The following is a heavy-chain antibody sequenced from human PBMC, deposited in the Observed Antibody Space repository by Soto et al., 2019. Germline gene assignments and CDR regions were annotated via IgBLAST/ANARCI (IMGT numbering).Heavy chain of an antibody. D-gene: IGHD3-16*02. Sequence: QITLKESGPTLVRPTQTLTLTCTFSGFSLTATGVGVGWIRQPPGEALDWLAVIYWDDDRRYSPSLRSRLTITKDTSKNQVVLTMTNMDLVDTATYYCAHIIITYGGVIGDDAFDIWGQGTLVTVSS. CDR2: IYWDDDR. CDR3: AHIIITYGGVIGDDAFDI. CDR1: GFSLTATGVG. V-gene: IGHV2-5*02. J-gene: IGHJ3*02.